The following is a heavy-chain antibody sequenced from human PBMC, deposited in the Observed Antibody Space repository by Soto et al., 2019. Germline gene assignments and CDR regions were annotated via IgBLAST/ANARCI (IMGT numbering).Heavy chain of an antibody. CDR3: ARDNKWFGELSYYYGVDV. J-gene: IGHJ6*02. CDR1: GGSVSSGSYY. CDR2: IYYSGST. V-gene: IGHV4-61*01. D-gene: IGHD3-10*01. Sequence: SETLSLTCTVSGGSVSSGSYYWSWIRQPPGKGLDWIGYIYYSGSTNYNPSLKSRVTISVDTSKNQFSLKLSSVTAADTAVYYCARDNKWFGELSYYYGVDVWGQETTFTVSS.